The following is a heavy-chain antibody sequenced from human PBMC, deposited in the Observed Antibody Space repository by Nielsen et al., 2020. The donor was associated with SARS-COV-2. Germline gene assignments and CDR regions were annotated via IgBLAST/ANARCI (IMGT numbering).Heavy chain of an antibody. CDR1: GFSFSNYW. J-gene: IGHJ6*02. CDR2: ISGSGGST. V-gene: IGHV3-23*01. D-gene: IGHD3-10*01. Sequence: GESLKISCVGSGFSFSNYWMNWVRQAPGKGLEWVSAISGSGGSTYYADSVKGRFTISRDNSKNTLYLQMNSLRAEDTAVYYCAKDRWFGEPTGGMDVWGQGTTVSVSS. CDR3: AKDRWFGEPTGGMDV.